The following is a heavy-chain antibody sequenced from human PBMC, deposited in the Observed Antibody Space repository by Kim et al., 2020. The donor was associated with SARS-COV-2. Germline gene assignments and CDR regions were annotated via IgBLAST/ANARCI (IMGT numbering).Heavy chain of an antibody. CDR1: GFTVSSNY. Sequence: GGSLRLSCAASGFTVSSNYMSWVRQAPGKGLEWLSVIYWSGASTYYADSVKGRFTISRDNSKNTLYLQMNSLRVEDTAVYYCARGGSGSDYFDYWGQGTLVTVSS. J-gene: IGHJ4*02. CDR3: ARGGSGSDYFDY. V-gene: IGHV3-66*01. D-gene: IGHD3-10*01. CDR2: IYWSGAST.